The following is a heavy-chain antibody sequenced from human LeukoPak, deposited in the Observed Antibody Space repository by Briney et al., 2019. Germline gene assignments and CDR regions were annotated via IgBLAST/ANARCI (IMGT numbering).Heavy chain of an antibody. D-gene: IGHD3-3*01. CDR1: GYTFTSYD. CDR3: ARTLLTYDFWSGYYNYYYYMDV. J-gene: IGHJ6*03. Sequence: ASVKVSCKASGYTFTSYDINWVRQATGQGLEWMGWKNPNSGNTGYAQKFQGRVTMTRNTSISTAYMELSSLRSEDTAVYYCARTLLTYDFWSGYYNYYYYMDVWGKGTTVTVSS. CDR2: KNPNSGNT. V-gene: IGHV1-8*01.